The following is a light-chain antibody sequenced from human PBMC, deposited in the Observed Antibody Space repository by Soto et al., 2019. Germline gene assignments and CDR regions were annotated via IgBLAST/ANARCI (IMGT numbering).Light chain of an antibody. V-gene: IGKV1-9*01. J-gene: IGKJ5*01. Sequence: IQLTQSPSSLSASVGDRVTITCRASQGISSYLAWYQQKPGKAPKLLIYAASTLQSGVPSGFSGSGSGTDFTLTISSLQPEDFATYYCQQPNSYPITFGQGTRLEIK. CDR3: QQPNSYPIT. CDR2: AAS. CDR1: QGISSY.